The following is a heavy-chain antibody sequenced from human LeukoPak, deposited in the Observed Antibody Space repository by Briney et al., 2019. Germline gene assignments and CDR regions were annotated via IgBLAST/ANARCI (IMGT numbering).Heavy chain of an antibody. CDR2: IKQDGSEK. CDR1: GFTFSSYW. CDR3: ARDLSEVVAATGYYYYYMDV. V-gene: IGHV3-7*01. J-gene: IGHJ6*03. Sequence: GGSLRLSCTASGFTFSSYWMTWVRQAPGKGLEWVANIKQDGSEKYYVDSVKGRFTISRDNAKNSPYLQMNSLRAEDTAVYYCARDLSEVVAATGYYYYYMDVWGKGTTVTVSS. D-gene: IGHD2-15*01.